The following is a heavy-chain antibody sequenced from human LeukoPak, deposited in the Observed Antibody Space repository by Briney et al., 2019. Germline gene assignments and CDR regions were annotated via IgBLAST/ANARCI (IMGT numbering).Heavy chain of an antibody. CDR2: INPSGGST. J-gene: IGHJ4*02. Sequence: GASVKVSCKASGYTFTSYYMHWVRQAPGQGLKWMGIINPSGGSTSYAQKFQGRVTMTRDTSTSTVYMELSSLRSEDTAVYYCARVGYSGYGIGYWGQGTLVTVSS. CDR1: GYTFTSYY. V-gene: IGHV1-46*01. CDR3: ARVGYSGYGIGY. D-gene: IGHD5-12*01.